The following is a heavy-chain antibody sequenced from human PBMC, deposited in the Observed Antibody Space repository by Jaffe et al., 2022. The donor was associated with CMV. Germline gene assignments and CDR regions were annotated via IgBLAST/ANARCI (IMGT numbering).Heavy chain of an antibody. V-gene: IGHV5-51*01. CDR2: IYPSDSDT. Sequence: EVQLVQSGAEVKKSGESLKISCKGSGYTFTTYWIGWVRQMPGKGLEWMGIIYPSDSDTRYSPSFQGQVAISADNSINTAYLQWSSLKASDTAMYYCARQITGNAFDIWGQGTMVTVSS. J-gene: IGHJ3*02. CDR1: GYTFTTYW. CDR3: ARQITGNAFDI. D-gene: IGHD1-20*01.